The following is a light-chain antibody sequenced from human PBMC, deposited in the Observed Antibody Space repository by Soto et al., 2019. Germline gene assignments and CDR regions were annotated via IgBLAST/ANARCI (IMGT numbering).Light chain of an antibody. J-gene: IGKJ2*01. CDR2: DAS. Sequence: DIQMTQSPSSLSASVGDRVTITCQARQDISNYLNWYQQKPGKAPKLMIYDASNLETGVPSRFRGSGSGTDFPLTISCLQPEAFAPYYCQQYYSLPYTFGQGTKVDIK. CDR1: QDISNY. V-gene: IGKV1-33*01. CDR3: QQYYSLPYT.